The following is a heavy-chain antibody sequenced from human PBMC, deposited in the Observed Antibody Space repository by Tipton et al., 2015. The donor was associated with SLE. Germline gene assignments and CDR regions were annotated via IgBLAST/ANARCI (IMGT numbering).Heavy chain of an antibody. V-gene: IGHV5-51*03. CDR3: ASWPRWDAFDI. Sequence: VQLVQSGAEVKKPGESLKISCKGSEYSFTNYWIGWVRQVPGKGLEWMGHIYPTDSDTRYRPSFQGQVSISADMSTYTAYLQWSSLKASDSAIYYCASWPRWDAFDIWGQGTMVTVYS. CDR2: IYPTDSDT. J-gene: IGHJ3*02. CDR1: EYSFTNYW.